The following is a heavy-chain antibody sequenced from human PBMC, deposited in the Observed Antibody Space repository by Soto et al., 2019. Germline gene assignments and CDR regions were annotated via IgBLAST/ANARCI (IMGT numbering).Heavy chain of an antibody. CDR3: ARDGRRLHPGGYRSGPSDTTSRFDP. V-gene: IGHV1-69*13. D-gene: IGHD2-15*01. J-gene: IGHJ5*02. CDR1: GGTFSSYA. CDR2: IIPIFGTA. Sequence: SVKVSCKASGGTFSSYAISWVRQAPGQGLEWMGGIIPIFGTANYAQKFQGRVTITADESTSTAYMELSSLRSEDTAVYYCARDGRRLHPGGYRSGPSDTTSRFDPWGQGTLVTVSS.